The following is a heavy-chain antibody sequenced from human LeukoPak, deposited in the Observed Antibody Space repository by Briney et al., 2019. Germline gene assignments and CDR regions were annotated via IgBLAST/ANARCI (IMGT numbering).Heavy chain of an antibody. CDR2: IIPIFGTA. V-gene: IGHV1-69*05. J-gene: IGHJ4*02. CDR1: GGTFSSYA. CDR3: AREALTYCGGDCYSGPFDY. D-gene: IGHD2-21*02. Sequence: GASVKVSCKASGGTFSSYAISWVRQAPGQGLEWMGGIIPIFGTANYAQKFQGRVTITTDESTSTAYMELSSLRSEDTAVYYCAREALTYCGGDCYSGPFDYWGQGTLVTVSS.